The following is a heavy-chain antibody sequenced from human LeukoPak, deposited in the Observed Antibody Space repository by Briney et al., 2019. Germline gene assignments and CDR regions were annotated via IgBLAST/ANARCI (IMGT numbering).Heavy chain of an antibody. CDR2: IFYSGST. D-gene: IGHD2-21*01. CDR3: ASYSLGVFDY. Sequence: SSETLSLTCTVSSGSISTSNYYWGWVRQPPGKALEWIGNIFYSGSTYYSPSLKSRVTISVDTSKNQFSLKLSSVTAADTAVYYCASYSLGVFDYWGQGTLVTVSS. V-gene: IGHV4-39*07. J-gene: IGHJ4*02. CDR1: SGSISTSNYY.